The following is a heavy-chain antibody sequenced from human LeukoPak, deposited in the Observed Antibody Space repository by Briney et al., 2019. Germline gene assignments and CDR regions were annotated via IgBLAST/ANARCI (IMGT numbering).Heavy chain of an antibody. J-gene: IGHJ6*03. D-gene: IGHD2-15*01. V-gene: IGHV4-61*02. CDR1: GGSISSGSYY. CDR3: ARVVVAATYYYYYYMDV. CDR2: IYTSGST. Sequence: PSETLSLTCTVSGGSISSGSYYWSWIRQPAGKGLEWIGRIYTSGSTNYNPSLKSRVTISVDTSKNQFSLKLSSVTAADTAVYYCARVVVAATYYYYYYMDVWGKGTTVTISS.